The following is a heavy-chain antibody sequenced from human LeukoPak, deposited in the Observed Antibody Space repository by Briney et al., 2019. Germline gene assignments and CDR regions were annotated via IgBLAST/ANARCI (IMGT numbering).Heavy chain of an antibody. Sequence: PSETLSLTCTVSGGSISSYYWSWIRQPAGKGLEWIGRIHTSGSTNYNPSLKSRVTMSGDTSKNQFSLKLSSVTAADTAVYYCARSNADCSGGSCYPDYWGQGTLVTVSS. D-gene: IGHD2-15*01. J-gene: IGHJ4*02. CDR2: IHTSGST. V-gene: IGHV4-4*07. CDR3: ARSNADCSGGSCYPDY. CDR1: GGSISSYY.